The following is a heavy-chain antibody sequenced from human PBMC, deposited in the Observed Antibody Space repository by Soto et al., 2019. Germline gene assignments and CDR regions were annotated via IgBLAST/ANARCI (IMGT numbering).Heavy chain of an antibody. D-gene: IGHD3-10*01. CDR1: GFTFSSYA. V-gene: IGHV3-23*01. J-gene: IGHJ6*02. CDR3: AKDPLCYGSGSYCYGMDV. CDR2: ISGSGGST. Sequence: EVQLLESGGGLVQPGGSLRLSCAASGFTFSSYAMSWVRQAPGKGLEWVSAISGSGGSTYYADSVKGRFTISRDNYKNTLYLQMSSLGAEDRAVYYWAKDPLCYGSGSYCYGMDVWGQGTTVTFSS.